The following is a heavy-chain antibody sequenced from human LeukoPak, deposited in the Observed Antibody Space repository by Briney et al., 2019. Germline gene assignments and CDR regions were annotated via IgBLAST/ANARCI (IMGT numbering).Heavy chain of an antibody. D-gene: IGHD3-22*01. J-gene: IGHJ4*02. CDR1: GFIFSSYW. CDR2: IKQDGSEK. V-gene: IGHV3-7*01. Sequence: PGGSLRLSCAASGFIFSSYWMSWVRQAPGKGLEWVAIIKQDGSEKYYVDSVKGRFTISRDNAKNSLYLQMNSLRAEDTAVYYCARDYYTDSSGLFDYWGRGTLVTVSS. CDR3: ARDYYTDSSGLFDY.